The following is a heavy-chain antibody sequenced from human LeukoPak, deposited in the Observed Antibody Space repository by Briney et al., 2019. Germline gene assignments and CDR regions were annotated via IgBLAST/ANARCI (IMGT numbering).Heavy chain of an antibody. CDR2: IYSGGST. J-gene: IGHJ4*02. Sequence: GGSLRLSCAASGFTVSSNYMSWVRQAPGKGLEWVSVIYSGGSTYYADSVKGRFTISRDNSKNTLYLQMNSLRAEDTAVYYCARVRYYDSTDYFDYWGQGTLVTVSS. V-gene: IGHV3-53*01. CDR1: GFTVSSNY. D-gene: IGHD3-22*01. CDR3: ARVRYYDSTDYFDY.